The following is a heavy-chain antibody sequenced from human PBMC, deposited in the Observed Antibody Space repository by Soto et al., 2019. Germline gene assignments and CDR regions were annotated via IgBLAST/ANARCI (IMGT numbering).Heavy chain of an antibody. J-gene: IGHJ6*02. CDR1: GYSFTSYW. CDR3: ARHSGGWLWGGYYYGMDV. CDR2: IYPGDSDT. V-gene: IGHV5-51*01. Sequence: XEALKISCKGSGYSFTSYWIGLVRQMPGKGLEWMRIIYPGDSDTRYSTSFQGQVTISADKSISTAYLQWSSLKASDTAMYYCARHSGGWLWGGYYYGMDVWGQGTTVTVSS. D-gene: IGHD3-22*01.